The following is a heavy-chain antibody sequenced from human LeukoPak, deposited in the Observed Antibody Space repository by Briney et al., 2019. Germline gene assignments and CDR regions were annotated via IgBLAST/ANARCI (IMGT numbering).Heavy chain of an antibody. CDR2: IRSKAYGGTT. CDR3: TRDRRKGAPNNDY. J-gene: IGHJ4*02. V-gene: IGHV3-49*03. CDR1: GFTFRDYY. Sequence: GGSLRLSCVASGFTFRDYYMSWIRQAPGKGLEWVGFIRSKAYGGTTEYAASVKGRFTISRDDSKSIAYLQMNSLKTEDTAVYYCTRDRRKGAPNNDYWGQGTLVTVSS.